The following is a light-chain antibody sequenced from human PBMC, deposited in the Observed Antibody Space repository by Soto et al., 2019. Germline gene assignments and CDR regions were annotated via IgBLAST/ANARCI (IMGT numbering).Light chain of an antibody. CDR2: GAS. CDR1: QSVSSN. V-gene: IGKV3D-15*01. CDR3: QQYNSWPPLT. J-gene: IGKJ4*01. Sequence: EIVMTQSPVTLSVSPGGRAILSCRASQSVSSNLAWYRQKLGQAPRLLIYGASTRATGIPARFSGSGSGTEFTLTISSLQSEDSAVYYCQQYNSWPPLTFGGGTKVEIK.